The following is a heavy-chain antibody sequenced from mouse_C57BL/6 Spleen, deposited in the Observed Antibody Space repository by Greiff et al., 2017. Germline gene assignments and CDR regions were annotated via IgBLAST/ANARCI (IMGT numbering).Heavy chain of an antibody. CDR3: ARRGSKGYFDY. D-gene: IGHD1-1*01. CDR2: IHPNSGST. Sequence: QVQLQQPGAELVKPGASVKLSCKASGYTFTSYWMHWVKQRPGQGLEWIGMIHPNSGSTNYNEKFKSKATLTVDKSSSTAYMQRSSLTSEDSAVYYCARRGSKGYFDYWGQGTTLTVSS. V-gene: IGHV1-64*01. J-gene: IGHJ2*01. CDR1: GYTFTSYW.